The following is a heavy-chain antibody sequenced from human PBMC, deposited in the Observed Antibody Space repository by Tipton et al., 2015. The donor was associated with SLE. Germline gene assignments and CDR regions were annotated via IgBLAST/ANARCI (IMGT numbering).Heavy chain of an antibody. J-gene: IGHJ5*02. CDR2: ISSGGRVT. CDR3: ARVVLGYSNYKWFDP. D-gene: IGHD3-10*01. Sequence: SLRLSCAASGFIFSDFDMNWFRQAPGEGPEWVSYISSGGRVTKYADSVKGRFTISRDNAKKSLFLQIDSLRAEDTAVYYCARVVLGYSNYKWFDPWGQGTLVIVSS. V-gene: IGHV3-11*06. CDR1: GFIFSDFD.